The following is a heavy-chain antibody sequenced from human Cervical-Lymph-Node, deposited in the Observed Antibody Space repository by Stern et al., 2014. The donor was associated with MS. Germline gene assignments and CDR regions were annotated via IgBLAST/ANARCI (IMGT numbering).Heavy chain of an antibody. CDR2: IRSKANSYAT. V-gene: IGHV3-73*01. CDR1: GFTFSGSA. CDR3: TRRAGERYHDDY. D-gene: IGHD4-17*01. Sequence: EVQLEESGGGLVQPGGSLKLSCAASGFTFSGSAIHWVRQASGKGLEWVGRIRSKANSYATQYGASVKGRFIISRDSKNMAYLQMNSLKTEDTAVYYCTRRAGERYHDDYWGQGTLVTVSS. J-gene: IGHJ4*02.